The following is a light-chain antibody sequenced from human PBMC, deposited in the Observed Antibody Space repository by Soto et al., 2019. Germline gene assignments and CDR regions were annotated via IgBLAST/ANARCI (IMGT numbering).Light chain of an antibody. CDR3: SSYTTSNTRQIV. CDR1: SSDVGGYNY. J-gene: IGLJ1*01. Sequence: QPALTQPASVSVSPGQSITISCTSTSSDVGGYNYVSWYQHHPGKAPKLMIYDVSNRPSGVSNRFSGPKSDNTASLTISGLQPEDEADYYCSSYTTSNTRQIVFGTGTKVTVL. CDR2: DVS. V-gene: IGLV2-14*03.